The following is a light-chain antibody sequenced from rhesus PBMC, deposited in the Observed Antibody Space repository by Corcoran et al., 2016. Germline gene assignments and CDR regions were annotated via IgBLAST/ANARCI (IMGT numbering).Light chain of an antibody. CDR3: QSYDNRLSAYI. CDR1: ASNIGADYY. V-gene: IGLV1-85*01. Sequence: QSVLTQPPSMCGAPGQRVTLSCTGSASNIGADYYVQWYQQLPGTAPKLLIFENYKRPSGISDRFSGSQSGTSASLSITGLQSEDEADYFCQSYDNRLSAYIFGTGTRLTVL. CDR2: ENY. J-gene: IGLJ1*01.